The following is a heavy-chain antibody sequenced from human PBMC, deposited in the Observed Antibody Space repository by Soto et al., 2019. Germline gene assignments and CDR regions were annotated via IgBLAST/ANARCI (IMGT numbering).Heavy chain of an antibody. V-gene: IGHV1-3*05. Sequence: QVQLVQSGAEEKKPGASVKVSCKASGYTFTSYAMHWVRQAPGQRLEWMGWINAGNGNTKYSQKFQGRVTITRDTCASTAYMEMSSLRSEDTAVYYCARSIGVGTALDYWGQGTLVTVPS. CDR2: INAGNGNT. J-gene: IGHJ4*02. CDR3: ARSIGVGTALDY. D-gene: IGHD2-21*02. CDR1: GYTFTSYA.